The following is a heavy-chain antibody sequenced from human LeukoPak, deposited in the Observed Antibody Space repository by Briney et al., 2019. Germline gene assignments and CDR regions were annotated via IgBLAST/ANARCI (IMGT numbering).Heavy chain of an antibody. D-gene: IGHD2-21*01. Sequence: GASVKVSCKSSVYTFTSYGISWVRQAPGQGLEWMGWISAYNGNTNYAQKLQGRVTMTTDTSTSTAYMELRSLRSDDTAVYYCARATFPVDAFDIWGQGTMVTVSS. CDR3: ARATFPVDAFDI. CDR2: ISAYNGNT. CDR1: VYTFTSYG. V-gene: IGHV1-18*01. J-gene: IGHJ3*02.